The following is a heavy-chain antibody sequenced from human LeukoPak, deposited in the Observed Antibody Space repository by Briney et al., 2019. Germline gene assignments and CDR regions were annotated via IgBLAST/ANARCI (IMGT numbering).Heavy chain of an antibody. D-gene: IGHD3-10*01. CDR2: ISYDGSNK. Sequence: PGRSLRLSCAASGFTFSSYGMHWVRQAPGKGLEWVADISYDGSNKYYADSVKGRFTISRDNSKNTLYLQMNSLRAEDTAVYYCAKPITMVQGVIKEGDYWGQGTLVTVSS. V-gene: IGHV3-30*18. CDR3: AKPITMVQGVIKEGDY. CDR1: GFTFSSYG. J-gene: IGHJ4*02.